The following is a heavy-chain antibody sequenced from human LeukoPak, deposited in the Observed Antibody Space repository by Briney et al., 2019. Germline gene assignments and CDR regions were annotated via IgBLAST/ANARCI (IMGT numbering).Heavy chain of an antibody. V-gene: IGHV4-38-2*01. D-gene: IGHD5-24*01. CDR2: IYHSGST. CDR1: GYSISSGYY. J-gene: IGHJ4*02. CDR3: ASPREGY. Sequence: SETLSLTCAVSGYSISSGYYWGWIRQPPGKGLEWIGSIYHSGSTYYNPSLKSRVTISVDTSKNPFSLKLSSVTAADTAVYYCASPREGYWGQGTLVTVSS.